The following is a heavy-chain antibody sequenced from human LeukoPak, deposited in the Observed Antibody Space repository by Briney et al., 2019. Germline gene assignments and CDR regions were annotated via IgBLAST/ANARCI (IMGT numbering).Heavy chain of an antibody. V-gene: IGHV4-39*01. CDR3: AKIGLRGYSYGQFADY. D-gene: IGHD5-18*01. J-gene: IGHJ4*02. CDR1: GGSISSSSYY. CDR2: IYYSGST. Sequence: SETLSLTCTVSGGSISSSSYYWGWIRQPPGKGLEWIGSIYYSGSTYYNPSLKSRVTISVDTSKNQFSLKLSSVTAADTAVYYCAKIGLRGYSYGQFADYWGQGTLVTVSS.